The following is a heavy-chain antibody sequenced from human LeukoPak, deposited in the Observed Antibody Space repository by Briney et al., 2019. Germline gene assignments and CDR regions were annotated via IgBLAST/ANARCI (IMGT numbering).Heavy chain of an antibody. CDR3: APDLRGAAWSLDY. CDR2: ITSGSGGST. V-gene: IGHV3-23*01. D-gene: IGHD3-3*01. CDR1: GFTFNNYA. J-gene: IGHJ4*02. Sequence: VGSLRLSCAASGFTFNNYALSWVRQAPGKGLEWVSAITSGSGGSTFYADSVKGRFTISRDNSKNTLYLQMNSLRDEDTAVYYCAPDLRGAAWSLDYWGQGTLVTVSS.